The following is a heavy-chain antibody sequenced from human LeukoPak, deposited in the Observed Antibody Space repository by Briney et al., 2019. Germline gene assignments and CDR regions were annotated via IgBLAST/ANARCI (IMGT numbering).Heavy chain of an antibody. CDR3: AKQPVIGSSWYRHAKRVTPTFDY. V-gene: IGHV3-23*01. J-gene: IGHJ4*02. D-gene: IGHD6-13*01. Sequence: SGGSLRLSCAASGFTFSSYAMSWVRQAPGKGLEWVSAISGSGGSTYYADSVKGRFTISRDNSKNTLYLQMNSLRAEDTAVYYCAKQPVIGSSWYRHAKRVTPTFDYWGQGTLVTVSS. CDR2: ISGSGGST. CDR1: GFTFSSYA.